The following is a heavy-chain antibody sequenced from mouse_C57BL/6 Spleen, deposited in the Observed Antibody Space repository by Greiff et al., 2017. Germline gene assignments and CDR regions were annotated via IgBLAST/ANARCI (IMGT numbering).Heavy chain of an antibody. D-gene: IGHD2-4*01. CDR3: ARRGLYDYDGAMDY. CDR1: GYTFTSYW. Sequence: QVQLQQPGAELVMPGASVKLSCTASGYTFTSYWMHWVKQRPGQGLEWIGEIDPSDSYTNYNQKFKGKSTLTVDKSSSTAYMQLSSLTSEDSAVYYCARRGLYDYDGAMDYWGQGTSVTVSS. J-gene: IGHJ4*01. V-gene: IGHV1-69*01. CDR2: IDPSDSYT.